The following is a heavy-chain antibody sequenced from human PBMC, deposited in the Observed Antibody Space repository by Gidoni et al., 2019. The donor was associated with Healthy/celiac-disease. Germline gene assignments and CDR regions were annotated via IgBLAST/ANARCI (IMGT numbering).Heavy chain of an antibody. CDR2: INPRGGST. V-gene: IGHV1-46*03. Sequence: QVQLVQSGAEVKKPGASVKVSCKASGYTFTSYYMHWVRQAPGQGLEWMGIINPRGGSTSYAQKFQGRVTMTRDTSTSTVYMELSSLRSEDTAVYYCASEEKTMSSMDVWGQGTTVTVSS. CDR1: GYTFTSYY. D-gene: IGHD3-3*01. J-gene: IGHJ6*02. CDR3: ASEEKTMSSMDV.